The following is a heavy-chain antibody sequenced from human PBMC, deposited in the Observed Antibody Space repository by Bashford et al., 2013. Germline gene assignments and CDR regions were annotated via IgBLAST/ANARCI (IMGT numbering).Heavy chain of an antibody. D-gene: IGHD3-3*01. J-gene: IGHJ6*02. CDR2: INPNSGGT. Sequence: ASVKVSCKASGYTFTGYYMHWVRQAPGQGLEWMGWINPNSGGTNYAQKFQGRVTMTRDTSISTAYMELSRLRSDDTAVYYCARARERFLEWLPQTYYYYGMDVVGPRDHGHRLL. CDR1: GYTFTGYY. CDR3: ARARERFLEWLPQTYYYYGMDV. V-gene: IGHV1-2*02.